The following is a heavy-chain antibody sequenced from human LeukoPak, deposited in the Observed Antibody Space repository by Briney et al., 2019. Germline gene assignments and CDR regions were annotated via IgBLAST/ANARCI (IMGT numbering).Heavy chain of an antibody. V-gene: IGHV4-39*01. J-gene: IGHJ4*02. CDR2: IYYSRNT. Sequence: SETLSLTCTVSGVSISSSNSYWGWIRQPPGKGLEWIGSIYYSRNTYYNASLKSQVSISIDTSKNQFSLRLTSVTAADTAVYYCARQTGSGLFILPGGQGTLVTVSS. D-gene: IGHD3/OR15-3a*01. CDR3: ARQTGSGLFILP. CDR1: GVSISSSNSY.